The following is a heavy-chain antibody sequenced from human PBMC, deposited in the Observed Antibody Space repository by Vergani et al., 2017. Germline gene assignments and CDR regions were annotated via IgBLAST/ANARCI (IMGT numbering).Heavy chain of an antibody. CDR3: ARLTQLGIIDY. D-gene: IGHD7-27*01. Sequence: QVQLQESGPGLVKPSETLSLTCAVSGYSLSSGYYWGWIRQPPGKGLWWIGYIYHSGSPYYNTSLKSRVTISVDTSKNKFSPKLTSVTAAAAAVYYCARLTQLGIIDYWGQGTLVTVSS. V-gene: IGHV4-38-2*01. J-gene: IGHJ4*02. CDR1: GYSLSSGYY. CDR2: IYHSGSP.